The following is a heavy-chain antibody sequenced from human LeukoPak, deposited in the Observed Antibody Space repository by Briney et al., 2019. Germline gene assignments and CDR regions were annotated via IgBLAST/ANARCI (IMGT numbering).Heavy chain of an antibody. CDR1: GYTFTSYD. V-gene: IGHV1-8*01. CDR3: ARGGYYYDSSGYYYGIPYYYYGMDV. CDR2: MNPNSGNT. D-gene: IGHD3-22*01. Sequence: ASVKVSCKASGYTFTSYDINWVRQATGQGLEWMGWMNPNSGNTGYAQKFQGRVTMTRNTSISTAYMELSSLRSEDTAVYYCARGGYYYDSSGYYYGIPYYYYGMDVWGQGTTVTVSS. J-gene: IGHJ6*02.